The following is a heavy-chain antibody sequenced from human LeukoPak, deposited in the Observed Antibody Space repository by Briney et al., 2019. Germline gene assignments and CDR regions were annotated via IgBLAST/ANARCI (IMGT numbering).Heavy chain of an antibody. J-gene: IGHJ4*02. Sequence: AASVKVSCKASGFTFTSSAVQWVRQARGQRLEWIGWIVVGSGNTNYAQKFQERVTITRDMSTSTAYMELSSLRSEDTAVYYCAALWRATDFDYWGQGTLVTVSS. CDR3: AALWRATDFDY. CDR1: GFTFTSSA. CDR2: IVVGSGNT. D-gene: IGHD5-24*01. V-gene: IGHV1-58*01.